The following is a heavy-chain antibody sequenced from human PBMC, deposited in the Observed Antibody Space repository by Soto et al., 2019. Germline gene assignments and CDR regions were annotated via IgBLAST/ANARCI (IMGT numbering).Heavy chain of an antibody. CDR3: AMVDVYVTPSPQDV. V-gene: IGHV1-18*01. CDR1: GYTFTSYG. J-gene: IGHJ6*02. Sequence: QVQLVQSGAEVKNPGASVKVSCKTFGYTFTSYGIGWARQVPGQGLEWMGWINTYNGNTNYAQNLQGRVTLTTDTSTSTAYMELRSLRSNDTAIYYCAMVDVYVTPSPQDVWGQGTTVTVSS. CDR2: INTYNGNT. D-gene: IGHD3-16*01.